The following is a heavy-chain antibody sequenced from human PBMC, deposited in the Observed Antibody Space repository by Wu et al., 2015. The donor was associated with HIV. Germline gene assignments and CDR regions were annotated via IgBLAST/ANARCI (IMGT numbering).Heavy chain of an antibody. Sequence: QVQLVQSGAEVKKPGSSVKVSCKASGGTFSSYAISWVRQAPGQGLEWMGRIIPIFGTANYAQKFQGRVTITADESTSTAYMELSSLRSEDTAVYYCARDPGYYGSGSYYNWFDPWGQGTLVTVSS. CDR1: GGTFSSYA. V-gene: IGHV1-69*13. CDR2: IIPIFGTA. D-gene: IGHD3-10*01. J-gene: IGHJ5*02. CDR3: ARDPGYYGSGSYYNWFDP.